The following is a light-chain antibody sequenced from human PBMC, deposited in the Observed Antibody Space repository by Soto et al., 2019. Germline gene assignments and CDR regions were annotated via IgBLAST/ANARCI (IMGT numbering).Light chain of an antibody. J-gene: IGKJ1*01. Sequence: DIQMTQSPSTLSASVGDIVIITCRASQSISNWLAWYQQKPGKAPNLLIYKASSLKSGVPSRFSGSGSGTEFTLTISSLQPDDFATYYCKQYDTYWKFGQGTKVDIK. CDR1: QSISNW. V-gene: IGKV1-5*03. CDR2: KAS. CDR3: KQYDTYWK.